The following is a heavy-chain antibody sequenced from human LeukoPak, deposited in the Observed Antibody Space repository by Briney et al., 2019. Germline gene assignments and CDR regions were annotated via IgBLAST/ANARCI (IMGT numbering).Heavy chain of an antibody. Sequence: GGSLRLSCAASGFTVSNNYMSWVRQAPGEWLEWVSVIYKVGNTFYADFVKGRFTISRDNSKNTLYLQMNSLRAEDTALYYCARGLVVGGTGVWAFDIWGQGAMVTVSS. CDR2: IYKVGNT. CDR1: GFTVSNNY. D-gene: IGHD1-26*01. J-gene: IGHJ3*02. CDR3: ARGLVVGGTGVWAFDI. V-gene: IGHV3-66*01.